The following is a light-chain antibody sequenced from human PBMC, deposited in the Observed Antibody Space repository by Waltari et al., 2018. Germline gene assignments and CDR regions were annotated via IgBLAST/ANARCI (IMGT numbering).Light chain of an antibody. CDR1: SSDIGNYNF. CDR3: CSYVDTTSWL. J-gene: IGLJ3*02. Sequence: QSALTQPASVSGSPGQSITISCTGTSSDIGNYNFVSWYQHQPGQAPKLVIYDVSVRPSGVSNRFSGSKSGNTASLTISGLQPEDEADYYCCSYVDTTSWLFGGGTKLTVL. V-gene: IGLV2-23*02. CDR2: DVS.